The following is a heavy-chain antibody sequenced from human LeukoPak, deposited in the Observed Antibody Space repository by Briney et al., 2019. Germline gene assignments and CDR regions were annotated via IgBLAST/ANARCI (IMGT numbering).Heavy chain of an antibody. CDR1: GDSISSSNCY. V-gene: IGHV3-23*01. CDR3: AKDLRYSRDWSEPFFDN. Sequence: ETLSLTCTVSGDSISSSNCYWGWIRQPPGKGLEWVSVISGSGGSTYYADSVKGRVTISRDNSRNTLYLQMNSLRAEDTAVYYCAKDLRYSRDWSEPFFDNWGQGTLVTVSS. CDR2: ISGSGGST. D-gene: IGHD6-19*01. J-gene: IGHJ4*02.